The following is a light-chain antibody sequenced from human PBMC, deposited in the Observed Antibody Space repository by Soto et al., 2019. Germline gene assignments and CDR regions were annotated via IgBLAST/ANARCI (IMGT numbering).Light chain of an antibody. J-gene: IGKJ1*01. CDR3: QQYCSTPQT. Sequence: DIVMTQSPDSLAVSLGERATINCKSSQSVLYSSNNKNYLAWYQQKPGQPPKLLIYWASTREYGVPDRFSGSGSGTDFILPISSLQAEDGAVYYCQQYCSTPQTFGQGTKVEIK. CDR1: QSVLYSSNNKNY. CDR2: WAS. V-gene: IGKV4-1*01.